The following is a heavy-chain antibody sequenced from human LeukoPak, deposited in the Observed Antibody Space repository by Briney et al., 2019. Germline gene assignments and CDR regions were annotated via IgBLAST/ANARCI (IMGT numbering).Heavy chain of an antibody. CDR3: ARGRRKNDAAFDY. V-gene: IGHV4-61*01. J-gene: IGHJ4*02. D-gene: IGHD1-1*01. CDR2: MDYSGST. CDR1: GYSISSGYY. Sequence: SETLSLTCTVSGYSISSGYYWGWIRQPPGKGLEWIGYMDYSGSTNYNPSLKSRVTISVDTSKNQFSLKVTSVTAADTALYYCARGRRKNDAAFDYWGQGTLVTVSS.